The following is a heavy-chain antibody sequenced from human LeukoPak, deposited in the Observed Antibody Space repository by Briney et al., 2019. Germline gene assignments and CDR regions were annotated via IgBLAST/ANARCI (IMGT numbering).Heavy chain of an antibody. CDR2: IKQDGSDK. D-gene: IGHD4-17*01. J-gene: IGHJ4*02. CDR1: GFTFSNYW. Sequence: GGSLRLSCAASGFTFSNYWTTWVRQAPGKGLQWVANIKQDGSDKYYVDSVKGRFTISRDNAKNSLYLQMNSLRAEDTAVYYCTRDPEHGGDYIPGFDYWGQGTLVTVSS. CDR3: TRDPEHGGDYIPGFDY. V-gene: IGHV3-7*01.